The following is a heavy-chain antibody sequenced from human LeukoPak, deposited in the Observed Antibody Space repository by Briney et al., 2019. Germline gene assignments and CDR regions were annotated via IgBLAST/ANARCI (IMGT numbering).Heavy chain of an antibody. D-gene: IGHD2-2*01. CDR1: GFTVSSNY. Sequence: PGGSLRLSCAASGFTVSSNYMSWVRQAPGKGLEWVSVIYSGGSTYYADSVKGRFTISRDNAKNTLYLQMNSLRAEDTAVYYCARGIVVVPAAMWYWGQGTLVTVSS. V-gene: IGHV3-53*01. CDR3: ARGIVVVPAAMWY. J-gene: IGHJ4*02. CDR2: IYSGGST.